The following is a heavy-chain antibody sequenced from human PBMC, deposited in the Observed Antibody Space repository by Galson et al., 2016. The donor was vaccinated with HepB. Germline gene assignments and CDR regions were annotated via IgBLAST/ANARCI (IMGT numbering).Heavy chain of an antibody. CDR3: TTDEGDSTSYYNFDY. Sequence: SLRLSCAASGFTFSNAWMSWVRQAPGKGLEWVGRIISKTDGGTTEYAAPVKGRFTISRDDSKNTLYLQMNSLKTEDTAVYFCTTDEGDSTSYYNFDYWGQGTLVTVSS. CDR2: IISKTDGGTT. D-gene: IGHD3-22*01. V-gene: IGHV3-15*01. J-gene: IGHJ4*02. CDR1: GFTFSNAW.